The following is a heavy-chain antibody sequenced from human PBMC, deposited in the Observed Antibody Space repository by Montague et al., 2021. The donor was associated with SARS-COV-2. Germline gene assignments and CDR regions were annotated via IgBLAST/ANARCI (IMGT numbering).Heavy chain of an antibody. CDR2: VYLSGYT. D-gene: IGHD5-12*01. CDR1: GFSISRFFY. J-gene: IGHJ4*02. CDR3: ARRGYTGSDYFDY. Sequence: SETLSLTCSVSGFSISRFFYWAWLRQSPGKWPEWIGTVYLSGYTHHNPSLKDRVTVSIDTSKNQFSLTVTSVPAADPAVNFCARRGYTGSDYFDYWGQGTLVTDSS. V-gene: IGHV4-38-2*01.